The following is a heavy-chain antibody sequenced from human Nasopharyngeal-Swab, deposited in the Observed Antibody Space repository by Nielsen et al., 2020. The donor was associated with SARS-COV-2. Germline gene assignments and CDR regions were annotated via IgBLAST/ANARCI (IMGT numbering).Heavy chain of an antibody. CDR2: ISGDSDST. Sequence: GGSLRLFRAASGFTFCNFAMSWGRQAPGKGVGGGSVISGDSDSTYYTDSVRGRFTISRDNSKNTLNLQMNNLRAEDTAIYYCAKDRDSGDDSEEYYHYYGMDVWGQGAPVTVSS. CDR1: GFTFCNFA. D-gene: IGHD5-12*01. V-gene: IGHV3-23*01. J-gene: IGHJ6*02. CDR3: AKDRDSGDDSEEYYHYYGMDV.